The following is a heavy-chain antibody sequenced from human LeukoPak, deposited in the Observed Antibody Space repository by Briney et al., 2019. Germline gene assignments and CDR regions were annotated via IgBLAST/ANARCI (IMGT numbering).Heavy chain of an antibody. V-gene: IGHV1-69*13. CDR2: IIPIFGTA. CDR1: GGTFSSYA. J-gene: IGHJ6*02. D-gene: IGHD3-10*01. CDR3: ARLTWAELLWFGEPSYYYGMDV. Sequence: SVKVSFKASGGTFSSYAISWVRQAPGQGLEWMGGIIPIFGTANYAQKFQGRVTITADESTSTAYMELSSLRSEDTAVYYCARLTWAELLWFGEPSYYYGMDVWGQGTTVTVSS.